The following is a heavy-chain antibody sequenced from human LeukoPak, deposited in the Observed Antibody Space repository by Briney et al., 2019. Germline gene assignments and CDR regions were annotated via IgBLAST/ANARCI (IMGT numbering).Heavy chain of an antibody. J-gene: IGHJ5*02. Sequence: SETLSLTCAVYGGSFSGYYWSWIRQPPGKGLEWIGEINHSGSTNYNPSLKSRVAISVDTSKNQFSLKLSSVTAADAAVYYCARRAGSSSWYRIDPWGQGTLVTVSS. CDR1: GGSFSGYY. CDR2: INHSGST. CDR3: ARRAGSSSWYRIDP. D-gene: IGHD6-13*01. V-gene: IGHV4-34*01.